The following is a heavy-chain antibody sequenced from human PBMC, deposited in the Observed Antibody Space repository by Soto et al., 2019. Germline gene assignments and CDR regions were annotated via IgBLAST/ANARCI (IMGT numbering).Heavy chain of an antibody. J-gene: IGHJ4*02. CDR1: GFTFSSYA. Sequence: GGSLRLSCSASGFTFSSYAMNWVRQATGKGLEYVSSISTNGGSTHYADSVKGRFTIFRDNSKNTQYLQMSSLRAYDTAVYYCVKGEYYYDSSGYYPFDYWGQGT. CDR2: ISTNGGST. CDR3: VKGEYYYDSSGYYPFDY. V-gene: IGHV3-64D*06. D-gene: IGHD3-22*01.